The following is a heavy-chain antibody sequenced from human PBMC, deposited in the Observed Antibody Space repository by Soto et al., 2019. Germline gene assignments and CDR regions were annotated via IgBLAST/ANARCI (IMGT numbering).Heavy chain of an antibody. V-gene: IGHV3-30-3*01. D-gene: IGHD2-8*02. CDR2: ISYDGTNK. CDR1: GFSFSISP. CDR3: ARDPKTTGGQHWAFNCFDS. Sequence: AGGSLRLSCAASGFSFSISPMHWVRQAPGKGPEWVALISYDGTNKFYADSVKGRFTISRDNSKSTLYLHVDSLRPEDAAVYYCARDPKTTGGQHWAFNCFDSWGQGTLVTVSS. J-gene: IGHJ5*01.